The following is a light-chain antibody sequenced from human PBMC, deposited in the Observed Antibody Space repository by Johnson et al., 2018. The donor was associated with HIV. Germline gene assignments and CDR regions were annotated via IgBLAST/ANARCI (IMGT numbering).Light chain of an antibody. CDR3: GTWDSSLSAYV. CDR1: SSNIGNNY. Sequence: QSVLTQPPSVSAAPGQKVTISCSGSSSNIGNNYVSWYQQLPGTAPKLLIYDSYSRPSGIPDRFSGSKSGTSATLGITGLQTGDEADYYCGTWDSSLSAYVFGTGTKVPAL. CDR2: DSY. J-gene: IGLJ1*01. V-gene: IGLV1-51*01.